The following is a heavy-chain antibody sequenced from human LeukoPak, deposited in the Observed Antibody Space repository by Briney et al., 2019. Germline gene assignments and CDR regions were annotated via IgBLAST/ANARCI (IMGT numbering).Heavy chain of an antibody. J-gene: IGHJ3*02. CDR3: ATLRVTPSPANAFDI. CDR2: IYYSGST. Sequence: SETLSLTCTVSGGSISSSSYYWGWIRQPPGKGLEWIGSIYYSGSTYYNPSLKSRVTISVDTSKNRFSLKLRSVTAADTAVYYCATLRVTPSPANAFDIWGQGTMVTVSS. CDR1: GGSISSSSYY. V-gene: IGHV4-39*07. D-gene: IGHD3-16*01.